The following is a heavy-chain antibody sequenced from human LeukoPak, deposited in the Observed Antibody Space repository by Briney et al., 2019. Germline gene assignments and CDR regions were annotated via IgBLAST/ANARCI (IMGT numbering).Heavy chain of an antibody. Sequence: AASVKVSCKASGYTFTGYYMHWVRQAPGQGLEWMGWINPNSGGTNYAQKFQGRVTMTRDTSISTAYMELSRLRSDDTAVYYCARTPGPLVPTGGWFDPWGQGTLVTVSS. CDR2: INPNSGGT. CDR1: GYTFTGYY. J-gene: IGHJ5*02. CDR3: ARTPGPLVPTGGWFDP. D-gene: IGHD2-2*01. V-gene: IGHV1-2*02.